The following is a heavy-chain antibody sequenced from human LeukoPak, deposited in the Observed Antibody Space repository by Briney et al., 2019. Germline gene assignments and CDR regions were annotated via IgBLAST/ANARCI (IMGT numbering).Heavy chain of an antibody. V-gene: IGHV4-4*07. J-gene: IGHJ3*02. CDR3: ARGPYYYDGSGAFDI. Sequence: SETLSLTCTVSGGSISSYYWSWIRQPAGKGLEWIGRIHTSGSTNYNPSLKSRVTMSVDTSENQFSLKLSSVTAADTAVYYCARGPYYYDGSGAFDIWGQGTMVTVSS. CDR2: IHTSGST. D-gene: IGHD3-22*01. CDR1: GGSISSYY.